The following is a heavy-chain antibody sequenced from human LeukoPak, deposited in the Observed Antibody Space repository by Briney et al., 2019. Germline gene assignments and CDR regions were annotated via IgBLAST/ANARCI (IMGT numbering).Heavy chain of an antibody. CDR1: GGSISSYY. D-gene: IGHD4-23*01. J-gene: IGHJ5*02. CDR2: IYYSGST. Sequence: PSETLPLTCTVSGGSISSYYWSWIRQPPGKGLEWIGYIYYSGSTNYNPSLKSRVTISVDTSKNQFSLKLSSVTAADTAVYYCARGADGGNSPWGQGTLVTVSS. V-gene: IGHV4-59*01. CDR3: ARGADGGNSP.